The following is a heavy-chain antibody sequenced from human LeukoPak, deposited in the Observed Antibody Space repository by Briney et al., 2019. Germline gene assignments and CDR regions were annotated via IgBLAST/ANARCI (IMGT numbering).Heavy chain of an antibody. J-gene: IGHJ6*03. V-gene: IGHV1-69*05. CDR1: GGTFSSYA. Sequence: ASVKVSCKASGGTFSSYAISWVRQAPGQGLEWMGGIIPIFGTANYAQKFQGRVTITTDESTSTAYMELSSLRSEDTAVYYCARDNYYGSGSYYSLYYYMDVWGKGTTVTISS. D-gene: IGHD3-10*01. CDR2: IIPIFGTA. CDR3: ARDNYYGSGSYYSLYYYMDV.